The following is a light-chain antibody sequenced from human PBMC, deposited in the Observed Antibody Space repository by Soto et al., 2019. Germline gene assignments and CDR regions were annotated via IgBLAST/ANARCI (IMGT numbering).Light chain of an antibody. CDR3: QQYGSVPLIP. Sequence: ESATLSCRASQSVDGYLGWYKQKPGHAPRLLIYGASTRATGVTARFRGGGSGTDFTLTISRLEPEDFAVYYCQQYGSVPLIPFG. J-gene: IGKJ2*01. V-gene: IGKV3-20*01. CDR2: GAS. CDR1: QSVDGY.